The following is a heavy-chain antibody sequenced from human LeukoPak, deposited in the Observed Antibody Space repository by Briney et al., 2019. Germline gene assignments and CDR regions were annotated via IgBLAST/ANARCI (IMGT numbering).Heavy chain of an antibody. V-gene: IGHV3-23*01. CDR1: GFTFSSYA. Sequence: PGGSLRLSCAAAGFTFSSYAMSWVRQAPGKGLEWVSAISGSGGSTYYADSVKGRFTISRDNSKNTLYLQMNSPSAADTAVYYCAKSKEKWLINYFDYWGQGTLVTVSS. J-gene: IGHJ4*02. CDR3: AKSKEKWLINYFDY. CDR2: ISGSGGST. D-gene: IGHD6-19*01.